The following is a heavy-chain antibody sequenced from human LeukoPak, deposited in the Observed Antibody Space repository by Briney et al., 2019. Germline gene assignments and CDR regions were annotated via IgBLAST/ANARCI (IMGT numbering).Heavy chain of an antibody. Sequence: ASVKVSCKVSGYTLTELSMHWVRQAPGKGLEWMGGFDPEDGETIYAQKFQGRVTMTEDTSTDTAYMELSSLRSDDTAVYYCARRRGSGYSYRTPEQYYFDYWGQGTLVTVSS. V-gene: IGHV1-24*01. J-gene: IGHJ4*02. CDR1: GYTLTELS. D-gene: IGHD5-18*01. CDR2: FDPEDGET. CDR3: ARRRGSGYSYRTPEQYYFDY.